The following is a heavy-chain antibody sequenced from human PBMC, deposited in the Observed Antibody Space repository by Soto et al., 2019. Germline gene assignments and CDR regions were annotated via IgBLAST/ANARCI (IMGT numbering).Heavy chain of an antibody. J-gene: IGHJ6*02. CDR2: LYYSGTT. CDR1: GASISSSSHY. V-gene: IGHV4-39*01. CDR3: GRQNDSVYFGLDV. Sequence: QLQLQESGPGRVKPSETLSLTCTVSGASISSSSHYWGWVRQPPGKGLEWIGSLYYSGTTFYNPSLKSRVAISVDTSKNQFSLKLSSVTAADTAQYYCGRQNDSVYFGLDVWGQGTTVTIS. D-gene: IGHD3-22*01.